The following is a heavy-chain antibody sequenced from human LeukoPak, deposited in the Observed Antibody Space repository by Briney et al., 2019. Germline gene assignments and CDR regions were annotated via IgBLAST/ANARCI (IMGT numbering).Heavy chain of an antibody. Sequence: PSETLSLTCTVSGGSISSYYWSWIRQPPGKGLEWIGYIYYSGSNNYNPSLKSRVTISVDTSKNRFSLKLSSVTAADTAVYYCARHAGLLWFGELYWFDPWGQGTLVTVSS. CDR1: GGSISSYY. V-gene: IGHV4-59*08. CDR3: ARHAGLLWFGELYWFDP. D-gene: IGHD3-10*01. J-gene: IGHJ5*02. CDR2: IYYSGSN.